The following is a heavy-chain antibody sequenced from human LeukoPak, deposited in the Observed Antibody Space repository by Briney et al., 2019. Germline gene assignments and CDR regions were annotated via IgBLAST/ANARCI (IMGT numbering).Heavy chain of an antibody. CDR3: AKDSDGYKSHSFDY. CDR2: ISSSSSTI. J-gene: IGHJ4*02. Sequence: GGSLRLSCTASGFTFSTYSMNWVRQAPGKGLEWVSYISSSSSTIYYADSVKGRFTISRDNAKNSLYLQMSSLRDEDTAVYYCAKDSDGYKSHSFDYWGQGTLVTVSS. D-gene: IGHD5-24*01. V-gene: IGHV3-48*02. CDR1: GFTFSTYS.